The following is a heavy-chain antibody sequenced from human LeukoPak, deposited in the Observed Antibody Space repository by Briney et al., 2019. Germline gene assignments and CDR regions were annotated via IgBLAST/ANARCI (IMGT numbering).Heavy chain of an antibody. D-gene: IGHD5-12*01. CDR3: ATDSGHSGYGFDY. Sequence: ASAKVSCKVSGYTLTELSMHWVRQAPGKGLEWMGGFDPEDGETIYAQKFQGRVTMTEDTSTDTAYMELSSLRSEDTAAYYCATDSGHSGYGFDYWGQGTLVTVSS. J-gene: IGHJ4*02. CDR2: FDPEDGET. V-gene: IGHV1-24*01. CDR1: GYTLTELS.